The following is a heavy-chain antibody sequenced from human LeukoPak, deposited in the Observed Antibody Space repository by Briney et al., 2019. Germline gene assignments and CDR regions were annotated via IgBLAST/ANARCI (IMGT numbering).Heavy chain of an antibody. J-gene: IGHJ1*01. V-gene: IGHV3-30*18. CDR1: GFTFSSYG. D-gene: IGHD1-26*01. CDR3: AKASLVGATTLSSYFQH. CDR2: ISYDGSNK. Sequence: GGSLRLSCATSGFTFSSYGMHWVRQAPGKGLDWVAVISYDGSNKYYADSVKGRFTISRDNSKNTLYLQMNSLRAEDTAVYYCAKASLVGATTLSSYFQHWGQGTLVTVSS.